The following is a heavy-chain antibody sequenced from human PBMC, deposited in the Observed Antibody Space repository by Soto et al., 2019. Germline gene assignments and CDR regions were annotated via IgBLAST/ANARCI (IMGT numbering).Heavy chain of an antibody. CDR3: AREGAAAARDY. CDR1: GGSISSGGYY. CDR2: IYYSGST. D-gene: IGHD6-13*01. Sequence: QVQLQESGPGLVKPSQTLSLTCPVSGGSISSGGYYWSWLRQHPGKGLEWIGYIYYSGSTYYHPSLKSRVTISVDTSKNQFSLKLSSVTAADTAVYYCAREGAAAARDYWGQGTLVTVSS. J-gene: IGHJ4*02. V-gene: IGHV4-31*03.